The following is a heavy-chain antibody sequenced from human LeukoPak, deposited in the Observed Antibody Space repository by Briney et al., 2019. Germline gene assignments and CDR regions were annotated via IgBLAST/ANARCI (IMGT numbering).Heavy chain of an antibody. J-gene: IGHJ4*02. CDR1: GFTVSSNY. V-gene: IGHV3-66*01. CDR2: IYSGGST. Sequence: GGSPRLSCAASGFTVSSNYMSWVRQAPGKGLEWVSVIYSGGSTYYADSVKGRFTISRDNSKNMLYLRMNSLRAEDTAVYYCARKGVGATGPEYYFDYWGQGTLVTVSS. D-gene: IGHD1-26*01. CDR3: ARKGVGATGPEYYFDY.